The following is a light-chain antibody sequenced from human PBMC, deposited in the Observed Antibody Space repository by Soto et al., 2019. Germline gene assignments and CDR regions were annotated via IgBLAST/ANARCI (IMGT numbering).Light chain of an antibody. CDR2: TLS. J-gene: IGKJ4*01. CDR1: QSLFDSDYGTTH. CDR3: VQRKEFCVT. V-gene: IGKV2-40*01. Sequence: DILMTQTPLSLPVTPGAPASISCRSSQSLFDSDYGTTHVDWYLQKPVQSPQLLISTLSYRSSGVLDRFGGSGSGTDFTLKNSRVQAGVVVVDYCVQRKEFCVTLGGGTRVEIK.